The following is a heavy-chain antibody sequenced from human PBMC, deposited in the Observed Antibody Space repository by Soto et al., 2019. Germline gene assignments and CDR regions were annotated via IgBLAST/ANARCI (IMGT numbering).Heavy chain of an antibody. CDR2: ISDKGGAI. V-gene: IGHV3-23*01. CDR3: AKGPAIGAAPDY. J-gene: IGHJ4*02. D-gene: IGHD1-26*01. Sequence: GSLRLSCTASGFTFSNSAMTWVRQAPGKGLEWVSIISDKGGAIYYADSVKGRFTISRDNSKSTLYLQMNSLRAEDTALYYCAKGPAIGAAPDYWGQGTLVTVSS. CDR1: GFTFSNSA.